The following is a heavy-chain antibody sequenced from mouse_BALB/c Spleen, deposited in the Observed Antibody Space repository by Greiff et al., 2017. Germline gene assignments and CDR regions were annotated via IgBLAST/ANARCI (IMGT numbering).Heavy chain of an antibody. CDR3: NAILRRRAVDY. J-gene: IGHJ2*01. CDR2: IDPENGDT. CDR1: GFNIKDYY. V-gene: IGHV14-4*02. Sequence: EVQRVESGAELVRSGASVKLSCTASGFNIKDYYMHWVKQRPEQGLEWIGWIDPENGDTEYAPKFQGKATMTADTSSDTAYLQLSSLTSEDTAVYYCNAILRRRAVDYWGQGTTLTVSS. D-gene: IGHD2-4*01.